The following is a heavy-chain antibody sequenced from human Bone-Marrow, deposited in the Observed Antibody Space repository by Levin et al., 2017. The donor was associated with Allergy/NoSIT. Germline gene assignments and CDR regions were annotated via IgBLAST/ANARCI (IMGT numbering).Heavy chain of an antibody. CDR3: ARLGTVVPATMTHEASTLPYGMDV. CDR1: GYNFINYW. J-gene: IGHJ6*02. Sequence: GESLKISCKGFGYNFINYWIGWVRQMPGKGLEWMGIIYPGDSDSRYSPSFQGRVTISADKSIATAYLQWNSLEASDTAVYYCARLGTVVPATMTHEASTLPYGMDVWGQGTTVTVSS. D-gene: IGHD2-2*01. CDR2: IYPGDSDS. V-gene: IGHV5-51*01.